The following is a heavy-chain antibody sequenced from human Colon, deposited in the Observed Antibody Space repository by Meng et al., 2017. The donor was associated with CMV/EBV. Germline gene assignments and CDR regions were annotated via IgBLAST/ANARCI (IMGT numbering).Heavy chain of an antibody. CDR2: IWYDETEK. CDR3: ATDGGAWNLDH. CDR1: GFSFSTSH. V-gene: IGHV3-30*02. Sequence: GESLKISCAASGFSFSTSHMHWVRQAPGKGLERVAYIWYDETEKSSADSVRGRFTVSRDNSRNTLYLQMSRLRAEDTAIYYCATDGGAWNLDHWGQGTLVTVSS. J-gene: IGHJ4*02. D-gene: IGHD1-1*01.